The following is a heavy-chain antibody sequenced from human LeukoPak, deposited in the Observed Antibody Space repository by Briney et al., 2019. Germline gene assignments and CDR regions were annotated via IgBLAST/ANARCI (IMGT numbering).Heavy chain of an antibody. CDR3: AKATGQRSSSSGAYYFDN. V-gene: IGHV3-23*01. CDR2: LTGSGVTT. J-gene: IGHJ4*02. Sequence: HPGGSLRLSCAASGFTFSSYAMSWVRQAPGRGLEWVSALTGSGVTTYYADSVKGRFTISRDNSKKTLYLQMNSLRAEDTAVYYCAKATGQRSSSSGAYYFDNWGQGTLVTVSS. CDR1: GFTFSSYA. D-gene: IGHD6-6*01.